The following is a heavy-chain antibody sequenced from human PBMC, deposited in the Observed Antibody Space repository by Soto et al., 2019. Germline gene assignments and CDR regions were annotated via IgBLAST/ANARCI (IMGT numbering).Heavy chain of an antibody. Sequence: SETLSLTCTVSGGSISSGGYYWSWIRQHPGKGLEWIGYIYYSGSTYYNPSLKRRVTITVDTSKNQFSLKLGSVTAADTAVYYCARGRLSGWDDSSGYYPLHHFDYWGQGTLVTVSS. CDR2: IYYSGST. CDR1: GGSISSGGYY. V-gene: IGHV4-31*03. D-gene: IGHD3-22*01. CDR3: ARGRLSGWDDSSGYYPLHHFDY. J-gene: IGHJ4*02.